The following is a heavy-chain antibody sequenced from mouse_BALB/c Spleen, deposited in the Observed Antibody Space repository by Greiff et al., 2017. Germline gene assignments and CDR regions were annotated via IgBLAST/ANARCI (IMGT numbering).Heavy chain of an antibody. CDR2: IWAGGST. D-gene: IGHD2-14*01. J-gene: IGHJ3*01. CDR3: ARDRYDSWFAY. CDR1: GFSLTSYG. Sequence: VMLVESGPGLVAPSQSLSITCTVSGFSLTSYGVHWVRQPPGKGLEWLGVIWAGGSTNYNSALMSRLSISKDNSKSQVFLKMNSLQTDDTAMYYCARDRYDSWFAYWGQGTLVTVSA. V-gene: IGHV2-9*02.